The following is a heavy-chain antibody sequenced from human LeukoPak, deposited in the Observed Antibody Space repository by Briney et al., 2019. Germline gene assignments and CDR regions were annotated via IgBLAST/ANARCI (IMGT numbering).Heavy chain of an antibody. CDR2: MNPNSGNT. Sequence: ASVKVSCKASGYTFTSYDINWVRQATGQGLEWTGWMNPNSGNTGYAQKFQGRVTITRNTSISTAYMELSSLRSEDTAVYYCARGHSRSGYYYGFDYWGQGTLVTVSS. J-gene: IGHJ4*02. V-gene: IGHV1-8*03. CDR3: ARGHSRSGYYYGFDY. D-gene: IGHD3-22*01. CDR1: GYTFTSYD.